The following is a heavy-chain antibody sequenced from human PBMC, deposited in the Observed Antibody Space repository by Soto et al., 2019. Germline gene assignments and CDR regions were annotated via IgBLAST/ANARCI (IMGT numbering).Heavy chain of an antibody. CDR1: GFTFSDHY. V-gene: IGHV3-72*01. J-gene: IGHJ4*02. D-gene: IGHD3-22*01. CDR2: TRNKANSYTT. Sequence: LRLSCAASGFTFSDHYMDWVRQAPGKGLEWVGRTRNKANSYTTEYAASVRGRFTISRDDSKNSLYLQMNSLKTEDTAVYYCARGGYYYDSSGYYLFDYWGQGTLVTVSS. CDR3: ARGGYYYDSSGYYLFDY.